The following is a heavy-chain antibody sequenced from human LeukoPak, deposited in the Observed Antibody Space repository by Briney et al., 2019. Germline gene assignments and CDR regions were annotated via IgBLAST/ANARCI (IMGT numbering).Heavy chain of an antibody. CDR1: GGPIRTYQ. Sequence: PSETLSLTCTVSGGPIRTYQWSWIRQPPGKGLEWIGEINHRGSTNYNPSLESRVTISVDTSKNQFSLKLSSVTAADTAVYYCARGGGSWYPDYWGQGTLVTVSS. J-gene: IGHJ4*02. D-gene: IGHD6-13*01. V-gene: IGHV4-34*01. CDR2: INHRGST. CDR3: ARGGGSWYPDY.